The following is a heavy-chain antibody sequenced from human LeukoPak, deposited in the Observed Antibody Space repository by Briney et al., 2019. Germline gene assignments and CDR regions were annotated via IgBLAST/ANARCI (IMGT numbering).Heavy chain of an antibody. V-gene: IGHV1-2*02. CDR3: ARLVGLSTTASY. D-gene: IGHD5/OR15-5a*01. CDR2: INPTSGGT. J-gene: IGHJ4*02. Sequence: ASVKVSCKASGYAFIGYYLHWVRQAPGQGLEWMGWINPTSGGTNYAQKFQDRVTMTRDTSINTAYMELSRLTSDDTAVYYCARLVGLSTTASYWGQGTLVIVSS. CDR1: GYAFIGYY.